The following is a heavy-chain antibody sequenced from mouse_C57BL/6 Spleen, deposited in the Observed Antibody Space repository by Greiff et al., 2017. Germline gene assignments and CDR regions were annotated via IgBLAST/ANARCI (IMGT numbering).Heavy chain of an antibody. D-gene: IGHD3-2*02. Sequence: QVQLQQSGAELVRPGTSVKVSCKASGYAFTNYLIEWVKQRPGQGLEWIGVINPGSGGTNYNEKFKGKATLTADKSSSTAYMQLSSLTSEDSAVYFCARGGSGYALDYWGQGTTLTVSS. CDR2: INPGSGGT. CDR1: GYAFTNYL. J-gene: IGHJ2*01. CDR3: ARGGSGYALDY. V-gene: IGHV1-54*01.